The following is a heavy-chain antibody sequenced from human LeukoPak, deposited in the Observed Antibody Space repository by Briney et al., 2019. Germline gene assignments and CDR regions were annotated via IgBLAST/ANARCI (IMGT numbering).Heavy chain of an antibody. CDR1: GLTFSDAW. CDR3: AKQGNYGEVID. J-gene: IGHJ4*02. CDR2: IKRLVDGGTT. Sequence: PGGSLRLSCAASGLTFSDAWMMWVRQAPGKGLEWVGRIKRLVDGGTTDYAAPVTARFTISRDDSKTTVYLQMNSLKAEDTAVYYCAKQGNYGEVIDWGQGTLVIVSS. D-gene: IGHD4-17*01. V-gene: IGHV3-15*01.